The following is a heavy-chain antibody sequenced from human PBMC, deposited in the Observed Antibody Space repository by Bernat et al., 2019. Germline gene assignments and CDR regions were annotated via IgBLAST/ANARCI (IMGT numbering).Heavy chain of an antibody. V-gene: IGHV4-30-4*01. Sequence: QVLLQESGPGLVKPSQTLSLTCTVSGGSISSSDYYWSWIRQPPGKGLEWIGYIYYSGSIYYNPSLKSRVTTSIDMSKNQLSLKLSSVTAADTAVYYCARDGVVVAGYYGMDIWGPGTTVTVSS. D-gene: IGHD2-15*01. J-gene: IGHJ6*02. CDR2: IYYSGSI. CDR1: GGSISSSDYY. CDR3: ARDGVVVAGYYGMDI.